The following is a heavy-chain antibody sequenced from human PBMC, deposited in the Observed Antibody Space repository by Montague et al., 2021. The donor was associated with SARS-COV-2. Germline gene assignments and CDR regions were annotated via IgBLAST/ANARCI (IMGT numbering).Heavy chain of an antibody. CDR3: ARGQYLIDF. J-gene: IGHJ4*02. V-gene: IGHV3-23*02. Sequence: SLRLSCAASGFTFSNFAMAWVRQAPGKGLEWASSISARGDNTYYGDSVMGRFTISRDSSKNTLYLQMNSLRGDDTATYYCARGQYLIDFWGQGSLVTVSS. D-gene: IGHD1-26*01. CDR1: GFTFSNFA. CDR2: ISARGDNT.